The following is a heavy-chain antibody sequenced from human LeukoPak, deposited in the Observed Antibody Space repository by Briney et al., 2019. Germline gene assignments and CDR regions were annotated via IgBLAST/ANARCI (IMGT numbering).Heavy chain of an antibody. Sequence: PSETLSLTCTDSGDSISGYYWSWIRQPPGKGLEWIGYIYYSGSTNYNPSLKSRVTISVDTSKNQFSLKLSSVTAADTAVYYCARGTAMVYYYYYMDVWGKGTTVTVSS. CDR2: IYYSGST. CDR1: GDSISGYY. D-gene: IGHD5-18*01. J-gene: IGHJ6*03. CDR3: ARGTAMVYYYYYMDV. V-gene: IGHV4-59*01.